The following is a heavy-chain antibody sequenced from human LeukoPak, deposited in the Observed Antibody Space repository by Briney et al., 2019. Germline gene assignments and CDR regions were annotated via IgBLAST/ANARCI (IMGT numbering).Heavy chain of an antibody. CDR2: IIPIFGTA. Sequence: ASVKVSCKASGGTFSSYAISWVRQAPGQGLEWLGGIIPIFGTANYAQKFQGRVTITADEYTSTAYMELSSLRSEDTAVYYCARAHWDYVWGSYRYPFDYWGQGTLATVSS. CDR1: GGTFSSYA. D-gene: IGHD3-16*02. V-gene: IGHV1-69*13. J-gene: IGHJ4*02. CDR3: ARAHWDYVWGSYRYPFDY.